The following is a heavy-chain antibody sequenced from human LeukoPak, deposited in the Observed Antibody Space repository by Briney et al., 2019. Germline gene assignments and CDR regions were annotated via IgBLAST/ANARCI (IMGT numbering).Heavy chain of an antibody. CDR2: IYYSGST. Sequence: SETLSLTCTVSGGSISSYYWSWIRQPPGKGLEWIGYIYYSGSTNYNPSLKSRVTISVDTSKNQFSLKLSSVTAVDTAVYYCAAAGSRVRRYFQHWGRAPWSPSPQ. D-gene: IGHD3-16*01. CDR3: AAAGSRVRRYFQH. V-gene: IGHV4-59*01. J-gene: IGHJ1*01. CDR1: GGSISSYY.